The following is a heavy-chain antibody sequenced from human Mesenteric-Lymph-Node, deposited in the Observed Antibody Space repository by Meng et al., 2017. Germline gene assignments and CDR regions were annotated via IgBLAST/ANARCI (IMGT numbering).Heavy chain of an antibody. Sequence: SETLSLTCTVSGDSINSTSYYWGWIRQPPGKGLELIGTIYYSGSTYYNPSLKSRVTISVDTSKNQFSLKLSSVTAADTAVCYCARDSTRGVLQYFHWYFDLWGRGTLVTVSS. CDR2: IYYSGST. V-gene: IGHV4-39*07. D-gene: IGHD3-9*01. CDR3: ARDSTRGVLQYFHWYFDL. J-gene: IGHJ2*01. CDR1: GDSINSTSYY.